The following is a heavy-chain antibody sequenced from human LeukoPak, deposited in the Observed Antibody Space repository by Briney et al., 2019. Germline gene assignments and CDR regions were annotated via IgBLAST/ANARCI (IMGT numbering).Heavy chain of an antibody. V-gene: IGHV3-33*06. CDR3: AKDRGKQQLVQFSMDV. CDR1: GFTFSSYG. J-gene: IGHJ6*03. CDR2: IWYDGSNK. D-gene: IGHD6-13*01. Sequence: GGCLRLSCAASGFTFSSYGMHWVRQAPGKGLEWVAVIWYDGSNKYYADSVKGRFTISRDNSKNTLYLQMNSLRAEDTAVYYCAKDRGKQQLVQFSMDVWGKGTTVTVSS.